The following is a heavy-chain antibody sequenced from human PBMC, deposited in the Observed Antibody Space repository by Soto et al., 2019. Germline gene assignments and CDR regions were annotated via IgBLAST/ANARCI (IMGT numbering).Heavy chain of an antibody. CDR2: ISYDGSNK. V-gene: IGHV3-30*18. CDR3: AKDRWGDILSGSYRGGWFDP. CDR1: GFTFSRYG. Sequence: QVQLVESGGGVVQPGRSLRLSCAASGFTFSRYGLHWVRQAPGKGLEWVAVISYDGSNKYHADYVKGRFTISRDNSKNTLYLQMNSLRAEDTAVYYCAKDRWGDILSGSYRGGWFDPWGQGTVVTVSS. J-gene: IGHJ5*02. D-gene: IGHD3-9*01.